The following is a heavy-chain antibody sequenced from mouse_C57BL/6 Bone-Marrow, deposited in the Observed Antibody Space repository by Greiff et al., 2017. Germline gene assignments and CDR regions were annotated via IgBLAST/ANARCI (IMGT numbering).Heavy chain of an antibody. V-gene: IGHV1-39*01. D-gene: IGHD1-1*01. Sequence: EVKLMESGPELVKPGASVKISCKASGYSFTDYNMNWVKQSNGKSLEWIGVINPNYGTTSYNPKFKGKATLTVDQSSRTAYMQLNSLTSEDSAVYYCARDYYGSSSYYYAMDYGGQGTSVTVSS. CDR1: GYSFTDYN. CDR3: ARDYYGSSSYYYAMDY. CDR2: INPNYGTT. J-gene: IGHJ4*01.